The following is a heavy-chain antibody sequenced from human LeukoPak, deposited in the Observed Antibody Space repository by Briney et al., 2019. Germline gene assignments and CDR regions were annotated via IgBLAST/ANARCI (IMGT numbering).Heavy chain of an antibody. CDR1: GFTFNGYA. D-gene: IGHD6-19*01. J-gene: IGHJ4*02. V-gene: IGHV3-23*01. Sequence: PGGSLRLSCTASGFTFNGYAMSWVRQAPGKGLEWVSTILGSGDSTFYADSVKGRFTISRDNSKNTLFLHMTSLRAEDTAVYYCAKLYSSGWYVADYWGQGTLVTVSS. CDR2: ILGSGDST. CDR3: AKLYSSGWYVADY.